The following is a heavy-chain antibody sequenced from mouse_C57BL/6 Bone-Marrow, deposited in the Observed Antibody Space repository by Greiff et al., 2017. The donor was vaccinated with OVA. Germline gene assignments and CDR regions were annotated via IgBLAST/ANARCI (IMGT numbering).Heavy chain of an antibody. CDR1: GYSITSGYY. Sequence: EVQLQESGPGLVKPSQSLSLTCSVTGYSITSGYYWNWIRQFPGNKLEWMGYISYDGSNNYNPSLKNRISITRDTSKNQFFLKLNSVTTEDTATYYCARGGFIIYFDYWGQGTTLTVSS. J-gene: IGHJ2*01. CDR2: ISYDGSN. CDR3: ARGGFIIYFDY. V-gene: IGHV3-6*01. D-gene: IGHD1-1*01.